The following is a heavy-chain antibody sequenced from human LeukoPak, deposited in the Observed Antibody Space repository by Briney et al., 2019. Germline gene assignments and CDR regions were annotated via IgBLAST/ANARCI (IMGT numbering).Heavy chain of an antibody. D-gene: IGHD3-22*01. CDR2: IYYVGST. J-gene: IGHJ4*02. CDR1: GGSMNSYY. CDR3: ARGRIYYDSTGYAY. V-gene: IGHV4-59*01. Sequence: SETLSLTCTASGGSMNSYYWSWIRQPPGKGLEWIWHIYYVGSTNYNPSLKSRVSISVDTSKNQFSLKLSSVTAADTAVYYCARGRIYYDSTGYAYWGQGTLVTVSS.